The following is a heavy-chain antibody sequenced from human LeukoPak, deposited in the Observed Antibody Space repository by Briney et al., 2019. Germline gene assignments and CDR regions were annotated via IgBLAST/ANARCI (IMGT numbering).Heavy chain of an antibody. V-gene: IGHV1-2*06. CDR1: GYTLTDYY. CDR3: ARVGYYESSGYYEY. D-gene: IGHD3-22*01. CDR2: INPNSGGT. J-gene: IGHJ4*02. Sequence: ASVKVSCKASGYTLTDYYMHWVRQAPGQGLEWMGRINPNSGGTNYAQKFQGRVTMTRDTSISTVYMELSRLRSDDTAVYYCARVGYYESSGYYEYWGQGTLVTVTS.